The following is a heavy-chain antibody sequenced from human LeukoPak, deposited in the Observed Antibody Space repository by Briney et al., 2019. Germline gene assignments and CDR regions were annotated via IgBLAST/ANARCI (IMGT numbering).Heavy chain of an antibody. Sequence: SETLSLTCAIYGGSFSGYYWSWIRQPPGKGLEWIGEINHRGSTNYNPSLKSRVTISVDTSRNSFSLELSSVTAADTAVYYCASPDYDILTGSWWFDPWGQGTLVTVSS. CDR2: INHRGST. V-gene: IGHV4-34*01. J-gene: IGHJ5*02. CDR3: ASPDYDILTGSWWFDP. D-gene: IGHD3-9*01. CDR1: GGSFSGYY.